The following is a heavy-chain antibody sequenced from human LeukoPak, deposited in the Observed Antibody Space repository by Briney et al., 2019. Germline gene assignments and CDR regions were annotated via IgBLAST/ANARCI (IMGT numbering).Heavy chain of an antibody. D-gene: IGHD3-22*01. CDR2: IKQDGSEK. V-gene: IGHV3-7*01. Sequence: GGSLRLSCAASGFTFSSYWMSWVRQAPGKGLEWVANIKQDGSEKYYVDSVKGRFTISRDNAKNSLYLQMNSLRAEDTAVYYCAKAGPVIVVAKYYFDYWGQGTLVTVSS. CDR3: AKAGPVIVVAKYYFDY. CDR1: GFTFSSYW. J-gene: IGHJ4*02.